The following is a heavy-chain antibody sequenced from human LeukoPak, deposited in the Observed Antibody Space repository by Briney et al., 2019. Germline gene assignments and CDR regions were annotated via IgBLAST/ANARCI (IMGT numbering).Heavy chain of an antibody. J-gene: IGHJ3*02. CDR3: ARLRQQLVDDAFDI. CDR1: GYSFTNYW. D-gene: IGHD6-13*01. V-gene: IGHV5-51*01. Sequence: GESLKISCKGSGYSFTNYWIGWVRQMPGKGLEWMGIIYPGDSDTRYSPSFQGQVIISADKSISTAYLQWSSLKASDTAMYYCARLRQQLVDDAFDIWGQGTMVTVSS. CDR2: IYPGDSDT.